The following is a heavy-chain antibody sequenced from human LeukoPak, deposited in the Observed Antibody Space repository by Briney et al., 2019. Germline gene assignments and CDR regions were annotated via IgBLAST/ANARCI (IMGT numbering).Heavy chain of an antibody. CDR3: ARVDTAMVQGLDY. CDR2: IKQDGSEK. CDR1: GFTFSSYW. D-gene: IGHD5-18*01. Sequence: GGSLRLSCAASGFTFSSYWMSWVRQAPGKGLEGVANIKQDGSEKYYVDSVKGRFTISRVNAKNSLYLQMNSLRAEDTAVYYCARVDTAMVQGLDYWGQGTLVTVSS. V-gene: IGHV3-7*03. J-gene: IGHJ4*02.